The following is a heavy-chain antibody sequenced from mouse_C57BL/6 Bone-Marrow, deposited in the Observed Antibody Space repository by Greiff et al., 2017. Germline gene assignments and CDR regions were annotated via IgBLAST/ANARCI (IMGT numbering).Heavy chain of an antibody. CDR3: TLLLGSSMDY. D-gene: IGHD2-10*01. V-gene: IGHV14-4*01. J-gene: IGHJ4*01. CDR2: IDPENGGT. Sequence: EVQLQQSGAELVRPGASVKLSCTASGFNIKDDYMHWVKQRPEQGLEWIGWIDPENGGTEYAPQFQGQATLTADTSSNTTYLQLSTLQSEATAVYYCTLLLGSSMDYWGQGTLVTVSS. CDR1: GFNIKDDY.